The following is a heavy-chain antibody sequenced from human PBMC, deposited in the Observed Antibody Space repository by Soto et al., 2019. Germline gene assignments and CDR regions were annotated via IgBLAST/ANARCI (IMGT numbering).Heavy chain of an antibody. Sequence: GGSLRLSCAASGFTFSSYAMHWVRQAPGKGLEWVAVISYDGSNKYYADSVKGRFTISRDNSKNTLYLQMNSLRAEDTAVYYCARAVNLFWVAVTTYYYYYGMDVWGQGTTVTVSS. CDR2: ISYDGSNK. V-gene: IGHV3-30-3*01. J-gene: IGHJ6*02. CDR1: GFTFSSYA. CDR3: ARAVNLFWVAVTTYYYYYGMDV. D-gene: IGHD4-17*01.